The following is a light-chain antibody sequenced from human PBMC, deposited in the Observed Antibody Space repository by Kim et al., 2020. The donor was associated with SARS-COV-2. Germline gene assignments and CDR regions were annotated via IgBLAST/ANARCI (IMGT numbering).Light chain of an antibody. V-gene: IGKV1-5*03. Sequence: SACGGERVTVTCRASESINNGLAWYQQKPGKAPKLLIYMASTLESGVPSRFSGSGSGTEFTLTISSLQPDDFETYYCQQDNSYPLTFGGGTKVEI. J-gene: IGKJ4*01. CDR2: MAS. CDR3: QQDNSYPLT. CDR1: ESINNG.